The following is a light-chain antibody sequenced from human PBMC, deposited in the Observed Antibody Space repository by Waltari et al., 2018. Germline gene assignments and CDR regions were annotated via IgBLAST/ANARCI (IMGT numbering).Light chain of an antibody. V-gene: IGLV1-47*01. CDR2: KNN. CDR1: SSNIGINY. J-gene: IGLJ7*01. Sequence: QSVLTQPPSASGTPGQRVTISCSGSSSNIGINYAYWYQQLPGTAPKLLIYKNNQRPSGVPDRFSGSKSGTSASLAISGLRSEDEADYYCVTWDDSLSGAVFGGGTQLTVL. CDR3: VTWDDSLSGAV.